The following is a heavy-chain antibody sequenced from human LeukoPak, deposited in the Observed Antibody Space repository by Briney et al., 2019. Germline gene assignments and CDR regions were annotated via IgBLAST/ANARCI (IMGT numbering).Heavy chain of an antibody. CDR1: GFTFSSYG. J-gene: IGHJ5*02. CDR3: AKARGYSSSSENNWFDP. Sequence: HTGGSLRLSCAASGFTFSSYGMNWVRQAPGKGLEWVSAISGSGESTYYADSVKGRFTISRENSKSTLYLQMNSLRAEDTALYYCAKARGYSSSSENNWFDPWGQGTLVTVSS. CDR2: ISGSGEST. V-gene: IGHV3-23*01. D-gene: IGHD6-6*01.